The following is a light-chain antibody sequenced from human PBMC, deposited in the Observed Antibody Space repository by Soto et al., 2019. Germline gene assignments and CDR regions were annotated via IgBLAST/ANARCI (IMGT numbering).Light chain of an antibody. Sequence: QSALTQPASVSGSPGQSITISCTGSSSDVGPYNLVSWYQHHPGKAPKLMLSEVVKRPSGVSNRFSGSKSGNTASLTISGLQAEDEADYYCCSYAGSSMVVFGGGTKLTVL. CDR2: EVV. CDR1: SSDVGPYNL. J-gene: IGLJ2*01. CDR3: CSYAGSSMVV. V-gene: IGLV2-23*02.